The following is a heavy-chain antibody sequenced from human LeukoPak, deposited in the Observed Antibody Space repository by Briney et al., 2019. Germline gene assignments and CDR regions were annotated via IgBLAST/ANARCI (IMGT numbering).Heavy chain of an antibody. CDR2: IKQDGSEK. D-gene: IGHD6-19*01. Sequence: GGSLRLSCAASGLTFSDYWMSWVRQAPGKGLEWVANIKQDGSEKHYVDSVKGRFTISRDNAKNSLYLQMNSLRVEDTAVYYCARGRWLSHYWGQGTLVTVSS. J-gene: IGHJ4*02. CDR1: GLTFSDYW. V-gene: IGHV3-7*04. CDR3: ARGRWLSHY.